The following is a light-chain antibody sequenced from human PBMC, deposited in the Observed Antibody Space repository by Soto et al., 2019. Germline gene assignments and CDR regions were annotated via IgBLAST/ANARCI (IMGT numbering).Light chain of an antibody. Sequence: ESVITQSPSTLSVSPGERATLPCRASQSVSSNLAWYQQKPGQAPRLLIYGASTRATGIPARFSGSGSGTEFTLTISSLQSEDFAVYYCQQYNNWPPITFGQGTRLAI. CDR3: QQYNNWPPIT. CDR1: QSVSSN. J-gene: IGKJ5*01. CDR2: GAS. V-gene: IGKV3-15*01.